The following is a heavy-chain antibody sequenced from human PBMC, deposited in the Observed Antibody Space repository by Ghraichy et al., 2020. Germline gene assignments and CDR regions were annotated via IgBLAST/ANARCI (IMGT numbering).Heavy chain of an antibody. J-gene: IGHJ3*02. D-gene: IGHD6-6*01. Sequence: SVKVSCKASGGTFSSYAISWVRQAPGQGLEWMGGIIPIFGTANYAQKFQGRVTITADESTSTAYMELSSLRSEDTAVYYCARERNRYSSSSGYDAFDIWGQVTMVTVSS. CDR2: IIPIFGTA. CDR1: GGTFSSYA. CDR3: ARERNRYSSSSGYDAFDI. V-gene: IGHV1-69*13.